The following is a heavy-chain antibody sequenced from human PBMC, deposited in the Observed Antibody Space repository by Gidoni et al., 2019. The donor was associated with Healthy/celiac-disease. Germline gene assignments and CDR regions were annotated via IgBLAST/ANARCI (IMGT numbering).Heavy chain of an antibody. V-gene: IGHV1-8*01. Sequence: QVQLVQSGAEVKKPGASVKVSCKASGSPFTSYALNWVRQATGQGLEWMGWMNPNSGNTGYAQKFQGRVTMTRNTSISTAYMELSSLRSEDTAVYYCARGTGITIFGALKNYYYGMDVWGQGTTVTVSS. J-gene: IGHJ6*02. D-gene: IGHD3-3*01. CDR1: GSPFTSYA. CDR3: ARGTGITIFGALKNYYYGMDV. CDR2: MNPNSGNT.